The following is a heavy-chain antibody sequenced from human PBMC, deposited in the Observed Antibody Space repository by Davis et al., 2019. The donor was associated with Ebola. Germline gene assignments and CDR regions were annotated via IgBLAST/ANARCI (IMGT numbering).Heavy chain of an antibody. D-gene: IGHD5-24*01. CDR2: IATGGDT. CDR1: GFTFSSYD. V-gene: IGHV3-13*01. CDR3: ARNGRGGYFFDY. Sequence: GESLKISCAASGFTFSSYDMHWVRQVTGKGLEWVAAIATGGDTYYPGSVKGRFTISRENARNSLYLQMNSLRAGDTAVYYCARNGRGGYFFDYWGRGTLVTVSS. J-gene: IGHJ4*02.